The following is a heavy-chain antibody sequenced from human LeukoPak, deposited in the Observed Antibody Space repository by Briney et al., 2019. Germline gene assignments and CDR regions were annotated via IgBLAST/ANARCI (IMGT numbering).Heavy chain of an antibody. CDR2: ISYDGSNK. J-gene: IGHJ1*01. CDR1: GFTFSSYA. CDR3: ARDLLLYDTEYFQH. Sequence: PGRSLRLSCAASGFTFSSYAMHWVRQAPGKELEWVAVISYDGSNKYYADSVKGRFTISRDNSKNTLYLQMNSLRAEDTAVYYCARDLLLYDTEYFQHWGQGTLVTVSS. V-gene: IGHV3-30*04. D-gene: IGHD5/OR15-5a*01.